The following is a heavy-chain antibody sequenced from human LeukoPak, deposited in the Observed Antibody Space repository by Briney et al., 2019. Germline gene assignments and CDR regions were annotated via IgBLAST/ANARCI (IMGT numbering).Heavy chain of an antibody. D-gene: IGHD3-22*01. CDR2: IKQDGSEK. CDR3: ASYYDSSGYFDAFDI. Sequence: GGSLRLSCAASGFTFSSYWMSWVRQVPGKGLEWVANIKQDGSEKYYVDSVKGRFTISRDNAKNSLYLQMNSLRAEDTAVYYCASYYDSSGYFDAFDIWGQGTMVTVSS. CDR1: GFTFSSYW. J-gene: IGHJ3*02. V-gene: IGHV3-7*05.